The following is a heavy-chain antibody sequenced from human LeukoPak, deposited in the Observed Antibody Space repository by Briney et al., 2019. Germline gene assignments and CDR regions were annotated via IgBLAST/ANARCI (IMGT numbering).Heavy chain of an antibody. J-gene: IGHJ4*02. CDR1: GFTFSNYW. CDR2: INTDGSST. Sequence: GGSLRLSCAASGFTFSNYWMHWVRQAPGKGLVWVSRINTDGSSTSYADSVKGRFTISRDNAKNTLYLQMNSLRAEDTAVYYCARGGYYDSSGYYSPVDYWGQGTLVTVSS. CDR3: ARGGYYDSSGYYSPVDY. V-gene: IGHV3-74*01. D-gene: IGHD3-22*01.